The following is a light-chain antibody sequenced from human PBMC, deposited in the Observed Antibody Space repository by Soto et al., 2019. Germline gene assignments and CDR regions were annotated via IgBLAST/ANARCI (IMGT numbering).Light chain of an antibody. J-gene: IGKJ1*01. CDR1: QGINNY. CDR2: SAS. Sequence: DIRMTQSPSSLSASVGDSVTITCRASQGINNYLAWYQQKPGKVPVLLIYSASTLTPGIPSRFSGSGTGTDFTLTISSLQPEDFATYYCQKYDSAPRTFGQGTKVDIK. V-gene: IGKV1-27*01. CDR3: QKYDSAPRT.